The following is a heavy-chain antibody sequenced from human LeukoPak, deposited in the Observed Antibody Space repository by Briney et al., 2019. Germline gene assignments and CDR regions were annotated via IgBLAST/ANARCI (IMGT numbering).Heavy chain of an antibody. V-gene: IGHV1-2*02. J-gene: IGHJ4*02. Sequence: GASVKVSCKASGYTFTGYYMHWVRQAPGQGLEWMGWINPNSGGTNYAQKFQGGVTMTRDTSISTAYMELSRLRSDDTAVYYCAREGASSSWYLNYWGQGTLVTVSS. D-gene: IGHD6-13*01. CDR3: AREGASSSWYLNY. CDR1: GYTFTGYY. CDR2: INPNSGGT.